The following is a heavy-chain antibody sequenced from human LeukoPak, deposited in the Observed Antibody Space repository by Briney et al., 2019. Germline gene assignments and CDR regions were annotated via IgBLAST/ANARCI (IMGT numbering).Heavy chain of an antibody. CDR2: ISWNSDSI. D-gene: IGHD3-10*01. CDR1: GFTFDDYA. V-gene: IGHV3-9*01. J-gene: IGHJ4*02. Sequence: GGSLRLSCAASGFTFDDYAMHWVRQTPGKGLEWVSGISWNSDSIGYADSVKGRFTISRDNAKNSLYLQMNSLRAEDTALYYCATRYASGPIADYWGQGTLVTVSS. CDR3: ATRYASGPIADY.